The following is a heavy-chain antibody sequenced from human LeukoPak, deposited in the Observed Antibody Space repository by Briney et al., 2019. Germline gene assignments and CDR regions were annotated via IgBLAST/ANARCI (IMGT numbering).Heavy chain of an antibody. J-gene: IGHJ4*02. D-gene: IGHD3-10*01. CDR3: ARDVWRRGFDY. CDR1: GFTFSSYE. V-gene: IGHV3-48*03. CDR2: ISSSGSTI. Sequence: GGSLRLSCAASGFTFSSYEMNWVRQAPGKGLEWVSYISSSGSTIYYADSVKGRFTISSDNAENSLYLQMNSLRAEDTAVYYCARDVWRRGFDYWGQGTLVTVSS.